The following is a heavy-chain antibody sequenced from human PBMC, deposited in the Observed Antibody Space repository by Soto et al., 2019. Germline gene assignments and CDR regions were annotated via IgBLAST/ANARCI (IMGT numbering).Heavy chain of an antibody. D-gene: IGHD3-10*02. CDR3: AREVDYVYGMDV. V-gene: IGHV3-66*01. Sequence: EVQLVESGGGLVQPGGSLRLSCAASGFTVSSNYMSWVRQAPGKGLEWVSVIYSGGSAYYADSVKGRFTISRDNSKNTLYLQMNSLRAKDTAVYYCAREVDYVYGMDVWGQGTTVTVSS. J-gene: IGHJ6*02. CDR2: IYSGGSA. CDR1: GFTVSSNY.